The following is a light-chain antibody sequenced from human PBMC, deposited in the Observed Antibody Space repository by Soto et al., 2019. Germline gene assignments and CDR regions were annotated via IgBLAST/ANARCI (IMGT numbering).Light chain of an antibody. CDR3: QQYYSYPRT. Sequence: EIVLTQSPATLSLSPGERATLSCRASQSVSSYLAWYQQKPGQAPRLLIYDASTRATGIPARFSGSGSGTEFTLTISSLQSEDFATYYCQQYYSYPRTFGQGTKVDI. J-gene: IGKJ1*01. CDR2: DAS. CDR1: QSVSSY. V-gene: IGKV3-15*01.